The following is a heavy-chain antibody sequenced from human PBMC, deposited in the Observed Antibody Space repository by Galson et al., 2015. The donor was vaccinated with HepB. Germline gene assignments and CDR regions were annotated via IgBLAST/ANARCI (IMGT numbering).Heavy chain of an antibody. J-gene: IGHJ3*02. CDR1: GFSLSTSGLR. V-gene: IGHV2-70*04. CDR3: ARSIRFADAFDI. CDR2: IDWDDDK. Sequence: PALVKPTQTLTLTCTFSGFSLSTSGLRVSWIRQPPGKALEWLATIDWDDDKFYSTSLKTRLTISKDTSKNQVVLTMTNMDPVDTATYYCARSIRFADAFDIWGQGTMVTVSS. D-gene: IGHD2-21*01.